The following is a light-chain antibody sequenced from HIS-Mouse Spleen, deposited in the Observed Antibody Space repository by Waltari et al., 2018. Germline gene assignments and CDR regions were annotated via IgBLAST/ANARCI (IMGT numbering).Light chain of an antibody. CDR3: QSYDSSNVV. Sequence: NFMLTQPHSVSESPGKTVTISCTGSSGSIASNYVQWYQQRPGSAPTPVIYEDNQRPSGVSDRFSGSIDSSSNSASLTICGLKTEDEADYYCQSYDSSNVVFGGGTKLTVL. V-gene: IGLV6-57*02. CDR1: SGSIASNY. J-gene: IGLJ2*01. CDR2: EDN.